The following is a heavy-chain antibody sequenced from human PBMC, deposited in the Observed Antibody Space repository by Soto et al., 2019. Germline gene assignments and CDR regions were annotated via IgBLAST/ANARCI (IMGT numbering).Heavy chain of an antibody. J-gene: IGHJ6*03. V-gene: IGHV4-34*01. Sequence: SETLSLTCAVYGGSFSGYYWSWIRQPPGKGLEWIGEINHSGSTNYNPSLKSRVTISVDTSKNQFSLKLSSVTAADTAVYYCARGQVVVAASPYYYYMDVWGKGTTVTVSS. CDR3: ARGQVVVAASPYYYYMDV. CDR1: GGSFSGYY. CDR2: INHSGST. D-gene: IGHD2-15*01.